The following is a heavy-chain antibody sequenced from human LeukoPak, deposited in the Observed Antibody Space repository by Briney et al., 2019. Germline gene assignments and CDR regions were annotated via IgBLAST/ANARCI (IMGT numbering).Heavy chain of an antibody. CDR3: ARDGPRSGYDLGHFDN. J-gene: IGHJ4*02. CDR1: GGSISNYF. D-gene: IGHD5-12*01. CDR2: IYSTGRS. Sequence: SETLSLTCTVSGGSISNYFWSWVRQPAGKGLEWIGRIYSTGRSDYNPSLKSRITMSVDTSKNQFSLKLSSVTDADTAVYYCARDGPRSGYDLGHFDNLGQGTLVTASS. V-gene: IGHV4-4*07.